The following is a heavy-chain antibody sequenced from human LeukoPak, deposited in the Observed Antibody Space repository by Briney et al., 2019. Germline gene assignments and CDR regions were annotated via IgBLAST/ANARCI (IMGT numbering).Heavy chain of an antibody. CDR1: GGSISSSSYY. Sequence: SETLSLTCTVSGGSISSSSYYWGWIRQPPGKGLEWIGSIYYSGSTYYNPSLKSRVTISVDTSKNQFSLKLSSVTAADTAVYYCAKSSGWYRFLGFDYWGQGTLVTVSS. CDR3: AKSSGWYRFLGFDY. CDR2: IYYSGST. V-gene: IGHV4-39*07. D-gene: IGHD6-19*01. J-gene: IGHJ4*02.